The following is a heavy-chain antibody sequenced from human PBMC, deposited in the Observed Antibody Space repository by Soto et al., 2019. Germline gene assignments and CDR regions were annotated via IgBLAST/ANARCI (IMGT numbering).Heavy chain of an antibody. V-gene: IGHV3-30-3*01. D-gene: IGHD6-19*01. CDR1: GFTFSSYA. CDR3: ARDSGQWPTYNWFDP. CDR2: ISYDGSNK. Sequence: QVQLVESGGGVVQPGRSLRLSCAASGFTFSSYAMHWVRQAPGKGLEWVAVISYDGSNKYYADSVKGRFTISRDNSKNTLYLQMNSLRAEDTAVYYCARDSGQWPTYNWFDPGAREPWSPSPQ. J-gene: IGHJ5*02.